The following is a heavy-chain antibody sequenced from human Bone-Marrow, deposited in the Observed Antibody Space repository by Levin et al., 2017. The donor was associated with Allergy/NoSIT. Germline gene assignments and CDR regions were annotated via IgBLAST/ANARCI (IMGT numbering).Heavy chain of an antibody. J-gene: IGHJ4*02. CDR1: GFTFSSYG. CDR2: ISFTSGSI. CDR3: ARSSVTNRNFDS. Sequence: PGGSLRLSCAASGFTFSSYGMTWVRQAPGQGLEWVSDISFTSGSIYYADSVKGRFTISRDNSKNTLYLQMNSLRAEDTAIYYCARSSVTNRNFDSWGQGTLVTVSS. D-gene: IGHD1-14*01. V-gene: IGHV3-23*01.